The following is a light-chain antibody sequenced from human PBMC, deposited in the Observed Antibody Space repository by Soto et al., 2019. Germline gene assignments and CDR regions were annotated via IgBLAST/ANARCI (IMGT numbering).Light chain of an antibody. V-gene: IGKV3-20*01. CDR3: QQYGSSPPIT. CDR1: QSVSSSY. J-gene: IGKJ5*01. CDR2: GSS. Sequence: EIVLTQSPGTLSLSPGERATLSCRASQSVSSSYLAWYQQKPGQAPRLLIYGSSSRATGIPEWFSGSWCATDFTLTISRLEAEDFVLYYCQQYGSSPPITFGQGTQLEIK.